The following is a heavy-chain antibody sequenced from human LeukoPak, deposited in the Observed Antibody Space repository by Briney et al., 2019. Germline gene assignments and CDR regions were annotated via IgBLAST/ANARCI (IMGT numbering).Heavy chain of an antibody. CDR1: GGSISSSSYY. CDR3: ARRPDYVWGSYHKTFDY. CDR2: IYYSGST. V-gene: IGHV4-39*01. Sequence: PSVTLSLTCTVSGGSISSSSYYWGWIRQPQGKGLEWIGSIYYSGSTYYNPSLKSRVTISVDTSKNQFSLKLSSVTAADTAVYYCARRPDYVWGSYHKTFDYWGQGTLVTVSS. D-gene: IGHD3-16*01. J-gene: IGHJ4*02.